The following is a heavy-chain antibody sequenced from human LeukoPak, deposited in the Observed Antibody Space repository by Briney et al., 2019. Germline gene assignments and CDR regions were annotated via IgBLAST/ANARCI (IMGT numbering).Heavy chain of an antibody. CDR1: GFIFNNYW. CDR2: IKQDGSEK. D-gene: IGHD4/OR15-4a*01. CDR3: ARRAGAYSHPYDY. V-gene: IGHV3-7*03. J-gene: IGHJ4*02. Sequence: GGSLRLSCAASGFIFNNYWMTWARQAPGKGLEWVAHIKQDGSEKNYVDSVKGRFTISRDNSKNTLYLQMNSLRAEDTAVYYCARRAGAYSHPYDYWGQGTLVTVSS.